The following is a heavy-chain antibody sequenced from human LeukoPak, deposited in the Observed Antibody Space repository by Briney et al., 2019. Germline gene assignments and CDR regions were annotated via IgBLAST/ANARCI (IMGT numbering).Heavy chain of an antibody. CDR3: AKDECCSGGSCYDNDAFDI. D-gene: IGHD2-15*01. J-gene: IGHJ3*02. CDR1: GFPFSSYG. CDR2: ILYDGSNK. V-gene: IGHV3-30*02. Sequence: GGSLRLSCASSGFPFSSYGMHWVRQAPGKGLEWVAFILYDGSNKYYGDSVKGRFTISRDNSKNTLYLQMNSLRAEDTAVYYCAKDECCSGGSCYDNDAFDIWGQGTLVTVSS.